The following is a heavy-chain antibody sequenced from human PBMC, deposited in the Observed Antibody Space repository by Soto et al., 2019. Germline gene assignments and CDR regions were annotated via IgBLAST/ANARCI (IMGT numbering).Heavy chain of an antibody. CDR3: AGDPDSHYNDSHAYSYP. V-gene: IGHV1-69*04. CDR2: IIPILGIA. Sequence: SLKVACKASGGTFSSYTISWVRQAPGQGLEWMGRIIPILGIANYAQKFQGRVTITADKSTSTAYMELSRLRSDDTAVYYCAGDPDSHYNDSHAYSYPWGQGTLVTVSS. CDR1: GGTFSSYT. D-gene: IGHD3-22*01. J-gene: IGHJ5*02.